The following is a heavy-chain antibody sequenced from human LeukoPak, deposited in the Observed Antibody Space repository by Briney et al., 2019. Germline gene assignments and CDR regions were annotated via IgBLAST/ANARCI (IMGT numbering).Heavy chain of an antibody. CDR2: IIPIFGTA. V-gene: IGHV1-69*13. Sequence: SVKVSCKASGGTFSSYAISWVRQAPGQGLEWMGGIIPIFGTANYAQKFQGRVTITADESTSTAYMELSSLRSEDTAVYYCARATGTTGTTRFGAFDIWGQGTMVTVSS. CDR3: ARATGTTGTTRFGAFDI. CDR1: GGTFSSYA. J-gene: IGHJ3*02. D-gene: IGHD1-1*01.